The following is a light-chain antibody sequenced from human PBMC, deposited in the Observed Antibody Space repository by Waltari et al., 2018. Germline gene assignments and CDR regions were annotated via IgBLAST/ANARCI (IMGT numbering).Light chain of an antibody. CDR2: EAS. CDR1: QSVYNF. CDR3: RQRANWPPLT. Sequence: EVVLTQSPATRSVSPGERATLSCRASQSVYNFLAWYQQKPGQAPRLLIYEASQRATGIPARFSGSGSGTDFTLTISNLEPEDVAVYYCRQRANWPPLTFGGGTKVEIK. J-gene: IGKJ4*01. V-gene: IGKV3-11*01.